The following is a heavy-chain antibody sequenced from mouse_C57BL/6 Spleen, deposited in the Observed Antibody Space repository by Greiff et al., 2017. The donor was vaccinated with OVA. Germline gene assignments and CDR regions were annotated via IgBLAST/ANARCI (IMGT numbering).Heavy chain of an antibody. J-gene: IGHJ1*03. CDR2: IDPSDSYT. D-gene: IGHD1-1*01. CDR3: ARSSGYCSCSWYFDG. CDR1: GYTFTSYW. V-gene: IGHV1-50*01. Sequence: VQLQQPGAELVKPGASVKLSCKASGYTFTSYWMQWVKQRPGQGLEWIGEIDPSDSYTNYNQKFKGKATLTVDSSSSTAYMQLSSLTSEDSAVYYCARSSGYCSCSWYFDGWGTGTTVTVTA.